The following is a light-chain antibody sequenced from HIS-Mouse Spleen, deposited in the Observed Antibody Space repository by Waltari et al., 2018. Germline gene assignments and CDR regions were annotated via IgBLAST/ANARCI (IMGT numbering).Light chain of an antibody. CDR2: EGS. CDR1: SRDVGRYNL. V-gene: IGLV2-23*01. CDR3: CSYAGSSTWV. Sequence: QSALTQPASVSRSPGQSITISCTGTSRDVGRYNLVSWYQQPPGKAPKLMIYEGSKRPSGVSNRFSGSKSGNTASLTISGLQAEDEADYYCCSYAGSSTWVFGGGTKLTVL. J-gene: IGLJ3*02.